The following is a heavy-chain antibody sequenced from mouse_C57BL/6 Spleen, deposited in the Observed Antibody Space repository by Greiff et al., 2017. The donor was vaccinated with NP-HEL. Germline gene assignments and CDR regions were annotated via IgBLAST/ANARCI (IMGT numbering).Heavy chain of an antibody. D-gene: IGHD2-3*01. V-gene: IGHV1-50*01. Sequence: QVQLKQPGAELVKPGASVKLSCKASGYTFTSYWMQWVKQRPGQGLEWIGEIDPSDSYTNYNQKFKGKATLTVDTSSSTAYMQLSSLTSEDSAVYYCARKRGDGLAMDYWGQGTSVTVSS. CDR2: IDPSDSYT. J-gene: IGHJ4*01. CDR1: GYTFTSYW. CDR3: ARKRGDGLAMDY.